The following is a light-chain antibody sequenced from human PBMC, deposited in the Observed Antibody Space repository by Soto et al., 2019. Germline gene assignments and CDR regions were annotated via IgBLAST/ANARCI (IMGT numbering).Light chain of an antibody. Sequence: QSALTQPASVSGSLGQSITFSCTGSTSDVGAYDFVSWYQQHPGKAPKLIISEVSDRPSRVSDRFSGSKSGNTASLTISGLQAEDEAEYYCTSYTSNSTYVFGTGTKLTVL. J-gene: IGLJ1*01. CDR1: TSDVGAYDF. CDR3: TSYTSNSTYV. CDR2: EVS. V-gene: IGLV2-14*01.